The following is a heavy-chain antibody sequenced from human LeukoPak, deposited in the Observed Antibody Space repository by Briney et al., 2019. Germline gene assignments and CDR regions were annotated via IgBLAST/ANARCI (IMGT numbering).Heavy chain of an antibody. D-gene: IGHD3-22*01. Sequence: GGSLRLSCAVSGFTVSDSYTSWVRQGPGKGLEWVAVIYADGSTYHAESVKGRFSISRHNSRNIVYLQMNSLRAEDTALYYCARDGSLPRTYFYDSSGYHALWGQGTLVTVSS. V-gene: IGHV3-53*01. CDR2: IYADGST. J-gene: IGHJ4*02. CDR3: ARDGSLPRTYFYDSSGYHAL. CDR1: GFTVSDSY.